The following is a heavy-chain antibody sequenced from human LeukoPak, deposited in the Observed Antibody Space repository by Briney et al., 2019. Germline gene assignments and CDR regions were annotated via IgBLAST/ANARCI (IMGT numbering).Heavy chain of an antibody. CDR2: ISGSGGST. J-gene: IGHJ3*02. CDR3: AKGTTGQTRIDAFDI. CDR1: GFTFSSYA. Sequence: PGGSLRLSCAASGFTFSSYAMSWVRQAPGKGLEWVSAISGSGGSTYYADSVKGRFTTSRDNSKNTLYLQMNSLRAEDTAVYYCAKGTTGQTRIDAFDIWGQGTMVTVSS. D-gene: IGHD1-1*01. V-gene: IGHV3-23*01.